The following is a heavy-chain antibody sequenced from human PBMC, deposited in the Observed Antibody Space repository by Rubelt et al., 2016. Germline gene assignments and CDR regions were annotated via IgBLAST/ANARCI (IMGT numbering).Heavy chain of an antibody. J-gene: IGHJ4*01. CDR1: GDSVSANSAA. CDR2: TYYRSKWYN. V-gene: IGHV6-1*01. Sequence: QVQLQQSGPRLVKPSQTLSLTCAISGDSVSANSAAWNWIRQSPSRGLEWLGRTYYRSKWYNEYAPSVKSRTTANPDTSKNPLSLPLNSVTPAAAAVYYCARTTGPIDCLGHGTLVTVSS. CDR3: ARTTGPIDC. D-gene: IGHD1-1*01.